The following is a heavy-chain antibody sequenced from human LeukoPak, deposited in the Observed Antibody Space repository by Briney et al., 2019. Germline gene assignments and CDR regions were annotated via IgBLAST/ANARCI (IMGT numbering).Heavy chain of an antibody. CDR3: ARVHSVGLNWNGFDY. CDR1: GYTFTGYY. D-gene: IGHD1-1*01. J-gene: IGHJ4*02. Sequence: ASVKVSCKASGYTFTGYYMHWVRQAPGQGLEWMGWINPNSGGTNYAQKFQGRVTMTTDTSTSTAYMELRSLRSDDTAVYYCARVHSVGLNWNGFDYWGQGTLVTVSS. CDR2: INPNSGGT. V-gene: IGHV1-2*02.